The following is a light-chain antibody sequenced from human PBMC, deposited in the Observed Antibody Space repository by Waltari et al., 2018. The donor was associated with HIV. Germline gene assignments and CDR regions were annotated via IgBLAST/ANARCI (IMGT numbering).Light chain of an antibody. V-gene: IGKV4-1*01. CDR1: QSVLYSSKNKNY. Sequence: DIVMTQSPDSLAVSLGERATVNCKSSQSVLYSSKNKNYLAWYQQKPGQPPKLLIYCASTREAGVPDRFSGSGSGTDFTLTISSLQAEDVAVYYCQQYYGTPPTFGQGTKVEIK. CDR2: CAS. J-gene: IGKJ1*01. CDR3: QQYYGTPPT.